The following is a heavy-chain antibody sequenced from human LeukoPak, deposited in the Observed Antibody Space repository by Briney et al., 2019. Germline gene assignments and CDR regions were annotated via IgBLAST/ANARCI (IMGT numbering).Heavy chain of an antibody. V-gene: IGHV4-59*08. CDR3: AGGVGSYLSSDY. CDR2: IDYTGWT. J-gene: IGHJ4*02. CDR1: GGSVSSYD. Sequence: PSETLSLTCTVSGGSVSSYDWSWIRQPPGKGLEWIASIDYTGWTNYNPSLKSRITISLDTSNNQFSLKLSSVTAADTAVYYCAGGVGSYLSSDYWGQGALVTVSS. D-gene: IGHD3-16*02.